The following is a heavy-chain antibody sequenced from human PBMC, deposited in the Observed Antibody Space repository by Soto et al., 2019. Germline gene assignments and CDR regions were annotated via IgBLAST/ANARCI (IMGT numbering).Heavy chain of an antibody. J-gene: IGHJ6*04. CDR2: ISSSSSYI. D-gene: IGHD3-3*01. Sequence: LSLTCAASGFTFSSYSMNWVRQAPGKGLEWVSSISSSSSYIYYADSVKGRFTISRDNAKNSLYLQMNSLRAEDTAVYYCAREGGFTISQDVWGKGTTVTVSS. CDR1: GFTFSSYS. V-gene: IGHV3-21*01. CDR3: AREGGFTISQDV.